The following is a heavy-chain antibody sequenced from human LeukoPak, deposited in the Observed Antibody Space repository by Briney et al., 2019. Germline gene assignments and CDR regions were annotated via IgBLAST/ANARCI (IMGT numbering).Heavy chain of an antibody. V-gene: IGHV6-1*01. J-gene: IGHJ4*02. CDR2: TYYRSQQWHS. Sequence: PSETLSLTCAISGDSVSSNGASWNWIRQSPSRGLQWLVRTYYRSQQWHSDYAPSVKGRITLNPDTSKNQFSLQLNSVTPEDTALYYCGRETDFGVVTNWGQGTLVTVSS. D-gene: IGHD3-3*01. CDR1: GDSVSSNGAS. CDR3: GRETDFGVVTN.